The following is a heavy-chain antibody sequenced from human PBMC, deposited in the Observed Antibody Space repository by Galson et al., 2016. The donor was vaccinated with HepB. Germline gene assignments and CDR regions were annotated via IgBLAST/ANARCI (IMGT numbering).Heavy chain of an antibody. CDR3: ARGVQQLVWMPSWGMDV. D-gene: IGHD6-13*01. CDR1: GGSISTSA. CDR2: VIPVLVTA. V-gene: IGHV1-69*06. Sequence: VSCKASGGSISTSAISWVRQAPGQGLEWMGGVIPVLVTADYAQKFQGRVTIVADKSSDTVTLEVTSLTTEDTAVYYCARGVQQLVWMPSWGMDVWGQGTTVTVSS. J-gene: IGHJ6*02.